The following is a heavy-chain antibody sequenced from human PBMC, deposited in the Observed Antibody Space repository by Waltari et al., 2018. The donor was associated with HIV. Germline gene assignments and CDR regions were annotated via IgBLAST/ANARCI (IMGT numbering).Heavy chain of an antibody. CDR3: ARRRTMISDAFDI. D-gene: IGHD3-22*01. J-gene: IGHJ3*02. CDR2: ISYDGSNK. CDR1: GFTFSSYA. V-gene: IGHV3-30*04. Sequence: QVQLVESGGGVVQPGRSLRLSCAASGFTFSSYAMHWVRQAPGKGLEWVAVISYDGSNKYYADSVKGRFTISRDNSKNTLYLQMNSLRAEDTAVYYCARRRTMISDAFDIWGQGTMVTVSS.